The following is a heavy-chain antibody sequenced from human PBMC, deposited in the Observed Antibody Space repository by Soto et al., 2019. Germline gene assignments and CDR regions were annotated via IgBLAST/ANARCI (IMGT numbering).Heavy chain of an antibody. CDR1: GFTFSRYA. J-gene: IGHJ4*02. CDR3: AKDDRSYEPYRMTTVTFDY. D-gene: IGHD4-4*01. CDR2: ISGSGGSK. Sequence: GGSLRLSCAASGFTFSRYAMSWVRLSPGKGLEWVSAISGSGGSKYYADSVKGRFTISRDNSKNTLYLQMNSLRAEDTAVYYCAKDDRSYEPYRMTTVTFDYWGQGTLVTVSS. V-gene: IGHV3-23*01.